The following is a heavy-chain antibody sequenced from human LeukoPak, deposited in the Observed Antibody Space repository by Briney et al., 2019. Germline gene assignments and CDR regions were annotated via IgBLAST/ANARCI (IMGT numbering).Heavy chain of an antibody. CDR1: GGSFSGYY. J-gene: IGHJ4*02. CDR3: ARAPGATLRWGASDY. D-gene: IGHD1-26*01. Sequence: SETLSLTCAVYGGSFSGYYWSWLRQPPGKGLEGIGEINHSGSTNYNPSLRSRGTISVEKSKNQFSLKLSSVTAADTAVYYCARAPGATLRWGASDYWGQGTLVTVSS. CDR2: INHSGST. V-gene: IGHV4-34*01.